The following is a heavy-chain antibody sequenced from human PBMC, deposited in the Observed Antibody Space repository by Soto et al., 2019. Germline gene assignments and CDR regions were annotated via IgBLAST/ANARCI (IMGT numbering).Heavy chain of an antibody. CDR1: GFTFSATG. V-gene: IGHV3-30*18. CDR3: VKEFRQYGDYRNGFDA. J-gene: IGHJ5*02. D-gene: IGHD2-21*02. Sequence: QVQLVASGGGVVQPGRSLRLSCSASGFTFSATGMHWVRQAPGKGLEWVALISFDGRSRYYTDYVKGRFSTSRDKANNRVALQMNSLRDDDTAVYYCVKEFRQYGDYRNGFDAWGQGTLVTVSS. CDR2: ISFDGRSR.